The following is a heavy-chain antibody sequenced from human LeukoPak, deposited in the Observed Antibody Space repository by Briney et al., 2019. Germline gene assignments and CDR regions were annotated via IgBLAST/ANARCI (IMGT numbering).Heavy chain of an antibody. CDR2: IHYDGST. D-gene: IGHD6-6*01. J-gene: IGHJ5*02. V-gene: IGHV4-39*07. Sequence: SETLSLTCTVSGGSITSRSYYWGWIRQPPGKGLEWIGSIHYDGSTYYNPSLDSRVTISVDTSKNQFSLNLTSVTAADTAVYYCARLSSLANIAARGRTWLDPWGQGSLVTVSS. CDR1: GGSITSRSYY. CDR3: ARLSSLANIAARGRTWLDP.